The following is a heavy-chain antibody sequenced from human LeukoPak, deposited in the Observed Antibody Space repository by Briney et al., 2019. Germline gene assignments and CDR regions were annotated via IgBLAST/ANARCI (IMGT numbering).Heavy chain of an antibody. J-gene: IGHJ4*02. V-gene: IGHV1-46*01. CDR2: IYPRDGST. Sequence: ASVNVSCKASGYTFTNNYLHWVRQAPGQGLEWMGMIYPRDGSTSYAQNFQGRVTVTRDTSTTTVHMELRGLRSEDTAVYYCARDQEGFDYWGQGTVVTVSS. CDR1: GYTFTNNY. CDR3: ARDQEGFDY.